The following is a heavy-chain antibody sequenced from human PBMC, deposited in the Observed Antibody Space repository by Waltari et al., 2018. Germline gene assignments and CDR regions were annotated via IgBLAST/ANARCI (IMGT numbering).Heavy chain of an antibody. CDR3: AKGDIVVVVAATRKYGMDV. J-gene: IGHJ6*02. V-gene: IGHV3-30*02. Sequence: QVQLVESGGGVVQPGGSLRLSCAASGFTFSSSGMHWVRQAPGKGLEWVAFIRYDGSNKYYADSVKGRFTISRDNSKNTLYLQMNSLRAEDTAVYYCAKGDIVVVVAATRKYGMDVWGQGTTVTVSS. D-gene: IGHD2-15*01. CDR2: IRYDGSNK. CDR1: GFTFSSSG.